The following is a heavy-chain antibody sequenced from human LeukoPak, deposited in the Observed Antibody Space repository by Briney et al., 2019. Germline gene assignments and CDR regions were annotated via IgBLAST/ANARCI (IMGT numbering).Heavy chain of an antibody. CDR3: VKADSGYYFLFDY. D-gene: IGHD5-12*01. Sequence: PWGSPSPSRAASGFPFSSYAMNWVRQAPGKGLEWVSGISGSGGSTYYADSVKGRFTSSRDNPKNTLYLQMNSLRAEDTAVYYCVKADSGYYFLFDYWGQEPVVTVSS. CDR1: GFPFSSYA. V-gene: IGHV3-23*01. J-gene: IGHJ4*02. CDR2: ISGSGGST.